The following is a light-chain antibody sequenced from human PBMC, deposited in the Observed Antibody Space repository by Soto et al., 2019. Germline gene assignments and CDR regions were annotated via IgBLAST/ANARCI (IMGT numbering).Light chain of an antibody. Sequence: EIVMTQSPATLSVSPGERATLSCRASQSVSSNLAWYQQTPGQAPRLLIYGASTRATGIPARFSGSGSGTEFTLTISSLQSEDFAVYYCQQYNNWPPWTFGQGTKVDIX. CDR2: GAS. V-gene: IGKV3-15*01. CDR3: QQYNNWPPWT. CDR1: QSVSSN. J-gene: IGKJ1*01.